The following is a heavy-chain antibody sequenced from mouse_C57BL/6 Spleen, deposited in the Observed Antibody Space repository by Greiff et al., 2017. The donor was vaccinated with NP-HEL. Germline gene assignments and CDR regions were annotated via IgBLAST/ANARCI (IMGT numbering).Heavy chain of an antibody. CDR3: TRDYYGSSYVFDY. CDR2: ISSGGDYI. Sequence: EVKLVDSGEGLVKPGGSLKLSCAASGFTFSSYAMSWVRQTPEKRLEWVAYISSGGDYIYYADTVKGRFTISRDNARNTLYLQMSSLKSEDTAMYYCTRDYYGSSYVFDYWGQGTTLTVSS. V-gene: IGHV5-9-1*02. D-gene: IGHD1-1*01. J-gene: IGHJ2*01. CDR1: GFTFSSYA.